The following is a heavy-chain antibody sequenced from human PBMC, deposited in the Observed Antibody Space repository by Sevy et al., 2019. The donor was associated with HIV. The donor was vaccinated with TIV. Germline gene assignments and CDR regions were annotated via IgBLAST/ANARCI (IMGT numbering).Heavy chain of an antibody. V-gene: IGHV3-23*01. CDR1: GFTFSIYA. Sequence: GSLRLSCAASGFTFSIYAMSWVRQAPGKGLEWDSGLSGSGGSTYHADSVKGRFTISRDNSKNTLYLQMNSLRAEEPAVSYCAKDQGDYVWGTFRDYWGQGTLVTVSS. CDR3: AKDQGDYVWGTFRDY. D-gene: IGHD3-16*02. CDR2: LSGSGGST. J-gene: IGHJ4*02.